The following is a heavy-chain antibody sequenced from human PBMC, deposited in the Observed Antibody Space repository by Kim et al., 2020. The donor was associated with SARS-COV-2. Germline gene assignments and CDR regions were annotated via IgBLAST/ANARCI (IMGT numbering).Heavy chain of an antibody. J-gene: IGHJ4*02. CDR2: T. Sequence: TNYSQKFQGRVTITRDTSANTAYMELSRLRSEDTAMYYCAKYSSSSGVDYWGQGTLVTVSS. D-gene: IGHD6-6*01. V-gene: IGHV1-3*01. CDR3: AKYSSSSGVDY.